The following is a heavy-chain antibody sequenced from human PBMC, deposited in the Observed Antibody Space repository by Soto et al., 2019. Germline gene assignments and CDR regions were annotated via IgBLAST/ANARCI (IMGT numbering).Heavy chain of an antibody. CDR3: TRDASRDSSARGWFDP. V-gene: IGHV3-21*01. CDR2: ISSNSAYI. CDR1: GFTLRSFT. D-gene: IGHD6-13*01. Sequence: LRLSSAASGFTLRSFTMNCVRQAPGKGLEWVSTISSNSAYIYYTDALRGRFTISRDNAKNSLHLQMNSLRAEDTAVYYCTRDASRDSSARGWFDPWGQGTLVTVSS. J-gene: IGHJ5*02.